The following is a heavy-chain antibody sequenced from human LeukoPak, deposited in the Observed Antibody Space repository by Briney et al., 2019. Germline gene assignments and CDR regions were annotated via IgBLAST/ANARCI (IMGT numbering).Heavy chain of an antibody. J-gene: IGHJ4*02. CDR1: GGTFSSSA. V-gene: IGHV1-69*13. CDR3: ARVSRGKWELLGAHDY. Sequence: ASVKVSCKASGGTFSSSAFSWVRQAPGQGLEWMGGIIPIFGTANYAQRFHGRVTITADESTSTAYMELSSLRAEDTAVYYCARVSRGKWELLGAHDYWGQGTLVTVSS. CDR2: IIPIFGTA. D-gene: IGHD1-26*01.